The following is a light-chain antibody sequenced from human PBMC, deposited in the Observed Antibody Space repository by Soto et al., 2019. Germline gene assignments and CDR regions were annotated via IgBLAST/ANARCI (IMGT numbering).Light chain of an antibody. CDR3: QQSYSNHIS. CDR1: QSISNK. Sequence: DIQMTQSPSSLSASVGDRVTITCRASQSISNKLIWYQVKPGEAPKPLIYTASSLYSGVPSRFSGSGTGTDFPLTISRLQPPDFETHYCQQSYSNHISFGQGTRLDIX. CDR2: TAS. J-gene: IGKJ5*01. V-gene: IGKV1-39*01.